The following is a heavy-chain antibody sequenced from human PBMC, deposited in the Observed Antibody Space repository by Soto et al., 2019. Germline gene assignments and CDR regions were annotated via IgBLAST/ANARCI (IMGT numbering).Heavy chain of an antibody. V-gene: IGHV4-30-4*01. J-gene: IGHJ4*02. CDR2: IYHRGST. CDR3: ARGLYYYDSSCYLRRYYFDY. Sequence: QVQLQESGPGLVKPSQTLSLTCTVSGGSISSGDYYWSWIRQPRGKGLEWIGNIYHRGSTFYNPSLKSRVSIAVDTSKTQFSLRLNSVTAADTAMYYCARGLYYYDSSCYLRRYYFDYWGQGTLVTVSS. CDR1: GGSISSGDYY. D-gene: IGHD3-22*01.